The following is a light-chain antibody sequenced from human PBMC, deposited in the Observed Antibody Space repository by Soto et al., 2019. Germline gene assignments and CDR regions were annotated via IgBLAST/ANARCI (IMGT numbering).Light chain of an antibody. CDR2: GAS. J-gene: IGKJ2*01. CDR3: QQYNNWPPAYT. V-gene: IGKV3-15*01. Sequence: EIVMTQSPATLSVSPGERATLACRASQSVSSNVAWYQQKPGQAPRLLIYGASTRATGIPARFSGSGSGTEFTLTISSLQSEDFAVYYCQQYNNWPPAYTFGQGTELAIK. CDR1: QSVSSN.